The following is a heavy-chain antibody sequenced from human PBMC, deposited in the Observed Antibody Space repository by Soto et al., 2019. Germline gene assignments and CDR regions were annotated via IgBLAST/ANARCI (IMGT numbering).Heavy chain of an antibody. V-gene: IGHV3-30*18. Sequence: QVQLVESGGGVVQPGRSLRLSCVASGFIFGNYGMHWVRQAPGKGLEWVAVISYDGSNRYYADSVKGRFTVSRDNSNNPLYLQVDALRTDDTAIYYCAKDLRAGYYDSTGEADSWGQGILVSVSS. CDR1: GFIFGNYG. D-gene: IGHD3-22*01. CDR3: AKDLRAGYYDSTGEADS. J-gene: IGHJ4*02. CDR2: ISYDGSNR.